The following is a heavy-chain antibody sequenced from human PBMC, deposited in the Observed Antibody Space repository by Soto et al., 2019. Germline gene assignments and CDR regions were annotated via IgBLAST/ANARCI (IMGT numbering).Heavy chain of an antibody. CDR2: ISDNGDTT. CDR1: GFIFNRYS. Sequence: EVQQVESGGGVVQPGGSLRLSCVVSGFIFNRYSMNWIRQAPGKGLEWVAYISDNGDTTYHADSVMGRFTISRDNAKNSLILQMKSLRAEDTAIYYCVRDVVAVVPVARFDYWGQGTLVTVSS. J-gene: IGHJ4*02. V-gene: IGHV3-48*01. D-gene: IGHD2-2*01. CDR3: VRDVVAVVPVARFDY.